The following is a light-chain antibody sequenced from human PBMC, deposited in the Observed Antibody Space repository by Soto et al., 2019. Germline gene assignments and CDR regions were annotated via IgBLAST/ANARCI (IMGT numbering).Light chain of an antibody. V-gene: IGKV1-5*03. CDR2: KAS. CDR3: QQYDSYSPWT. Sequence: DIQMTQSPSTLSASVGDRVTITCRASQSISDWLAWYQQKPGKATKLLIYKASSLESGVPSGFSGSGSGTEFTLTISSLQPDDFATYYCQQYDSYSPWTFGQGTKVEI. CDR1: QSISDW. J-gene: IGKJ1*01.